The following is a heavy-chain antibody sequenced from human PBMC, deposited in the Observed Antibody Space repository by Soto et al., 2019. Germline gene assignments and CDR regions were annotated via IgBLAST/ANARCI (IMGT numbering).Heavy chain of an antibody. CDR1: GFTFSTYW. D-gene: IGHD3-3*01. Sequence: EVQLVESGGGLVLPGGSLRLSCAASGFTFSTYWMSWVGQAPGKGLEWVANINHHGSETYYGDSVQGRFSTSRDNAKNSMYLQMHSLRAEDMGVYYCARAPTYYDFWSGYKYFQHWGQGTLVTVSS. J-gene: IGHJ1*01. CDR2: INHHGSET. CDR3: ARAPTYYDFWSGYKYFQH. V-gene: IGHV3-7*01.